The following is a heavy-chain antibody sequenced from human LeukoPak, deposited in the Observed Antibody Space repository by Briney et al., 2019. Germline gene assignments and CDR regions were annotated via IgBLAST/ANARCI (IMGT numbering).Heavy chain of an antibody. J-gene: IGHJ4*02. V-gene: IGHV5-10-1*01. D-gene: IGHD2-2*01. CDR1: GYSFTSYW. CDR2: IDPSDSYT. CDR3: ARHYLCSSTSCYESEFDY. Sequence: GESPKISCKGSGYSFTSYWISWVRQMPGKGLEWMGRIDPSDSYTNYSPSFQGHVTISADKSISTAYLQWSSLKASDTAMYYCARHYLCSSTSCYESEFDYWGQGTLVTVSS.